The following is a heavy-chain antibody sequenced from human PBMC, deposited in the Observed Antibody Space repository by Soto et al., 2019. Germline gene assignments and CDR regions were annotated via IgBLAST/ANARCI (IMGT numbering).Heavy chain of an antibody. CDR1: GYTFTSYG. J-gene: IGHJ6*02. CDR3: ARAMIRGKNYYGMDV. V-gene: IGHV1-18*01. D-gene: IGHD3-10*01. CDR2: ISAYNGNT. Sequence: GASVKVSCKASGYTFTSYGISWVRQAPGQGLEWMGWISAYNGNTNYAQKLQGRVTMTTDTSTSTAYMELRSLRSDDTAMYYCARAMIRGKNYYGMDVWGQGTTVTVSS.